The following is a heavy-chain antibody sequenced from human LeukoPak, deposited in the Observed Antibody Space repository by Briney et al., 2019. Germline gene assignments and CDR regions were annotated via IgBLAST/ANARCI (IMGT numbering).Heavy chain of an antibody. CDR2: ISSSGSTI. J-gene: IGHJ6*04. Sequence: GGSLRLSCAASGFTFSSYAMSWVRQAPGKGLEWVSYISSSGSTIYYADSVKGRFTISRDNAKNSLYLQMNSLRAEDTAVYYCAELVITMIGGVWGKGTTVTISS. V-gene: IGHV3-48*03. CDR3: AELVITMIGGV. CDR1: GFTFSSYA. D-gene: IGHD3-10*02.